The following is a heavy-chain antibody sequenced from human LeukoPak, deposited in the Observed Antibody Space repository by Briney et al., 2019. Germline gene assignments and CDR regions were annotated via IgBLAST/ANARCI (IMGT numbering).Heavy chain of an antibody. Sequence: GGSLRLSCAASGFTFSSYAVSWVRQAPGKGLEWVSAISGSGGSTYYADSVKGRFTISRDNSKNTLYLQMNSLRAEDTAVYYCAKRTILGYCSSTSCYAGGFDPWGQGTLVTVSS. D-gene: IGHD2-2*01. V-gene: IGHV3-23*01. CDR1: GFTFSSYA. CDR3: AKRTILGYCSSTSCYAGGFDP. J-gene: IGHJ5*02. CDR2: ISGSGGST.